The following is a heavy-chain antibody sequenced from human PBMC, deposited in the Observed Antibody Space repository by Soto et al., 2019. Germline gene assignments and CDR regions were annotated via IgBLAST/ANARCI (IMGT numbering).Heavy chain of an antibody. D-gene: IGHD4-4*01. Sequence: QVQLVQSGAEVKKPGSSVKVSCKASGGTFSSYAISWVRQAPGQGLEWMGGIIPIFGTANYAQKFQGRVTITADESTSTAYMELSSLRSEDTAVYYCARVARNGSETTVKEGWFDPWGQGTLVTVSS. V-gene: IGHV1-69*01. CDR3: ARVARNGSETTVKEGWFDP. CDR1: GGTFSSYA. CDR2: IIPIFGTA. J-gene: IGHJ5*02.